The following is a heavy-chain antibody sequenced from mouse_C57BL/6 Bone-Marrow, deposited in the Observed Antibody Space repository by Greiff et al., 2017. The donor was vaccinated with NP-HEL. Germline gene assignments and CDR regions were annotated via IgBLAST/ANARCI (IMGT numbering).Heavy chain of an antibody. D-gene: IGHD1-2*01. CDR2: INPYNGGT. Sequence: WIGVINPYNGGTSYNQKFKGKATLTVDKSSSTAYMELNSLTSEDSAVYYCARVTTADVWGTGTTVTVSS. V-gene: IGHV1-19*01. CDR3: ARVTTADV. J-gene: IGHJ1*03.